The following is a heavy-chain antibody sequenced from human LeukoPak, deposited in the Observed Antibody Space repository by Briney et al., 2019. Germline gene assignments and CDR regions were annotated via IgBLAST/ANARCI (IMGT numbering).Heavy chain of an antibody. D-gene: IGHD3-9*01. V-gene: IGHV1-24*01. CDR3: AAEGLRYFDWLGY. J-gene: IGHJ4*02. CDR1: GYPLTELS. CDR2: FDPENGKT. Sequence: ASVKVSCKVSGYPLTELSMHWVRQDPGKGLEWMGGFDPENGKTIYAQRSQGRVTMTEDTSTDTAYMELSSLRSEDTAVYYCAAEGLRYFDWLGYWGQGTLVTVSS.